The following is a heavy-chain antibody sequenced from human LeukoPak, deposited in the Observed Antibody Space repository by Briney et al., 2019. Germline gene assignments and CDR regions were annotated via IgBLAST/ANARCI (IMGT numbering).Heavy chain of an antibody. CDR2: IYYSGST. J-gene: IGHJ4*02. D-gene: IGHD5-18*01. V-gene: IGHV4-39*01. CDR1: GGSISSSSYY. Sequence: SETLSLTCTVSGGSISSSSYYWGWIRQPPGKGLEWIGSIYYSGSTYYNPSLKSRVTISVDTSKNQSSLKLSSVTAADTAVYSCATVDTAMVGRYFDYWGQGTLVTVSS. CDR3: ATVDTAMVGRYFDY.